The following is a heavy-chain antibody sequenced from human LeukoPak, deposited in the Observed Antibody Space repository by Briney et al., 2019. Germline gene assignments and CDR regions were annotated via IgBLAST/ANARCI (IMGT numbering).Heavy chain of an antibody. CDR1: GYTFTTYG. Sequence: ASVMVSCKPSGYTFTTYGISWVRQAPGQGLEWMGWISGSNGNTKYAQKVQGRVTMTTDTSTTTAYMEVRRLRSDDTAVYYCARDRDRMVQGVTALFDYWGQGTLVTVSS. CDR2: ISGSNGNT. J-gene: IGHJ4*02. V-gene: IGHV1-18*04. CDR3: ARDRDRMVQGVTALFDY. D-gene: IGHD3-10*01.